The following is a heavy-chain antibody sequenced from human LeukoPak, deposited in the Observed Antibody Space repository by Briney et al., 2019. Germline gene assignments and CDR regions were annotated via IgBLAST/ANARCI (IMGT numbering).Heavy chain of an antibody. D-gene: IGHD6-13*01. V-gene: IGHV3-53*01. CDR2: IYSGGST. Sequence: GGSLRLSCAASGFTVSSSYMNWVRQAPGKGLEWVSVIYSGGSTYYADSVKDRFTISRDNSKNTLYLQMNSLRAEDTAVYYCARWPAVGTSGGFDIWGQGTMVTVSS. J-gene: IGHJ3*02. CDR3: ARWPAVGTSGGFDI. CDR1: GFTVSSSY.